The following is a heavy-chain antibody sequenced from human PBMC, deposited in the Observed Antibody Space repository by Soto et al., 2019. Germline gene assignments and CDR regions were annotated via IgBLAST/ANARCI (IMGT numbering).Heavy chain of an antibody. D-gene: IGHD3-10*01. Sequence: EVQLVESGGGLVQPGGSLRLSCAASGFTFSSYDMHWVRQATGKGLAWVSAIGTAGDTYYPGSVKGRFTISRENAKNSLYLQMNRLRAVDTAVYYCARARGSGGYLYCYYGMDVWGQGTTLTVSS. CDR2: IGTAGDT. CDR1: GFTFSSYD. V-gene: IGHV3-13*01. J-gene: IGHJ6*02. CDR3: ARARGSGGYLYCYYGMDV.